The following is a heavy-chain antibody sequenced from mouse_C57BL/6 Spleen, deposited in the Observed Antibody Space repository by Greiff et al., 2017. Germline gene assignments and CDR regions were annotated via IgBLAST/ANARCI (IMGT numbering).Heavy chain of an antibody. CDR2: INPSTGGT. CDR3: ARGGGDDGY. Sequence: VQLQQSGPELVKPGASVKISCKASGYSFTGYYMNWVKQSPEKSLEWIGEINPSTGGTTYNQKFKAKATLTVDKSSSPAYMQLKSLTSEDSAVYYCARGGGDDGYWGQGTTLTVSS. J-gene: IGHJ2*01. D-gene: IGHD2-12*01. CDR1: GYSFTGYY. V-gene: IGHV1-42*01.